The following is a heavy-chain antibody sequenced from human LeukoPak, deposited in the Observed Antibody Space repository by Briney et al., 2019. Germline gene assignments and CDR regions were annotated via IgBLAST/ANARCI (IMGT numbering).Heavy chain of an antibody. J-gene: IGHJ3*02. CDR1: GFTFSSYG. Sequence: PGRSLRLSCVVSGFTFSSYGMHWVRQAPGKGLEWVAVIWYDGSKKYYADSVKGRFTISRDSSKNTLYLQMNSLRAEDTAVYYCARDSNVDGAFDIWGQGTMVTVSS. V-gene: IGHV3-33*01. CDR3: ARDSNVDGAFDI. CDR2: IWYDGSKK. D-gene: IGHD5-24*01.